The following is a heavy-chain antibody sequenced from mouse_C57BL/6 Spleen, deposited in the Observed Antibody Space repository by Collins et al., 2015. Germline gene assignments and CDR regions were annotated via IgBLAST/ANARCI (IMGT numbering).Heavy chain of an antibody. CDR1: GFNIKDYY. CDR2: IDPENGDT. Sequence: EVQLQQSGAELVRSGASVKLSCTASGFNIKDYYMHWVKQRPEQGLEWIGWIDPENGDTEYAPKFQGKATMTADTSSNTAYLQLSSLTSEDTAVYYCTPDGYYDMDYWGQGTSVTVSS. V-gene: IGHV14-4*02. J-gene: IGHJ4*01. D-gene: IGHD2-3*01. CDR3: TPDGYYDMDY.